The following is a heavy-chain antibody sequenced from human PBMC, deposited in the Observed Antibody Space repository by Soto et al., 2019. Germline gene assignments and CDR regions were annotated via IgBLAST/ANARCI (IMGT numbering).Heavy chain of an antibody. V-gene: IGHV1-69*12. D-gene: IGHD1-1*01. CDR2: IIPIFGTA. J-gene: IGHJ6*02. CDR1: GGTFSSYA. CDR3: ARGGLERRWGYYHGMDV. Sequence: QVQLVQSGAEVKKPGSSVKVSCKASGGTFSSYAISWVRQAPGQGLEWMGGIIPIFGTANYAQKFQGRVTITADESTSTAYMELSSLRSEDTAVYYCARGGLERRWGYYHGMDVWGQGTTVTVSS.